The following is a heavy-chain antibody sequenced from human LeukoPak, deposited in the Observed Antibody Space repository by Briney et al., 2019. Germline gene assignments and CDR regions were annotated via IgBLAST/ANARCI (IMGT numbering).Heavy chain of an antibody. V-gene: IGHV4-31*03. CDR3: ARRAGGSRYCSSTSCYALFDY. Sequence: SETLSLTCTVSGGSISSGGYYWSWIRQHPGKGLEWIGYIYYSGSTYYNPSLKSRVTISVDTSKNQFSLKLSSVTAADTAVYYCARRAGGSRYCSSTSCYALFDYWGQGTLVTVSS. D-gene: IGHD2-2*01. CDR1: GGSISSGGYY. J-gene: IGHJ4*02. CDR2: IYYSGST.